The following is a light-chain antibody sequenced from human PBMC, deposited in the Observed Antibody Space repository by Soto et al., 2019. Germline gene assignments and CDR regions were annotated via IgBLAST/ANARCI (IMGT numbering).Light chain of an antibody. Sequence: AIQMTQSPSSLSASVGDRVTITCRASQDIRNDLGWYQQKPGKAPKLLIYAASSLQSGVSSRFSGSGSGTDFTLTISSLLPEDFAAYYCLQDYNYPYTFGQGTKLEIK. CDR3: LQDYNYPYT. CDR2: AAS. J-gene: IGKJ2*01. CDR1: QDIRND. V-gene: IGKV1-6*01.